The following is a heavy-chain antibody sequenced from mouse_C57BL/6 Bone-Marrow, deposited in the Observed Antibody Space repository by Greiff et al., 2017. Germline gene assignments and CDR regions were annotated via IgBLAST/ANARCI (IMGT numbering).Heavy chain of an antibody. D-gene: IGHD2-4*01. CDR1: GYSITSGYY. CDR2: ISYDGSN. CDR3: ARKGDYALAY. J-gene: IGHJ3*01. Sequence: EVQLVESGPGLVKPSQSLSLTCSVTGYSITSGYYWNWIRQFPGNKLEWMGYISYDGSNNYNPSLKNRISITRDTSKNQFFLKLNSVTTEDTATYYGARKGDYALAYWGQGTLVTVSA. V-gene: IGHV3-6*01.